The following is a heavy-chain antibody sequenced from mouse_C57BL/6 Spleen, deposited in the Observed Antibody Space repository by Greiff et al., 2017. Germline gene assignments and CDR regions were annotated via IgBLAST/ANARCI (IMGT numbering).Heavy chain of an antibody. CDR1: GFTFSSYG. CDR3: ARHELTGSSYFDY. V-gene: IGHV5-6*01. J-gene: IGHJ2*01. CDR2: ISSGGSYT. D-gene: IGHD4-1*01. Sequence: EVKLVESGGDLVKPGGSLKLSCAASGFTFSSYGMSWVRQTPDKRLEWVATISSGGSYTYYPDSGQGRFTISRDNAKNTLYLKMSSLKSEDTAMYYCARHELTGSSYFDYWGQGTTLTVSS.